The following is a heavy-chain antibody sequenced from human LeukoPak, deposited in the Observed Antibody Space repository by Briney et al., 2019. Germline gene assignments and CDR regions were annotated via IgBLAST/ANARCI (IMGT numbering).Heavy chain of an antibody. D-gene: IGHD3-22*01. CDR2: INTNTGNP. V-gene: IGHV7-4-1*02. CDR3: ARDDRWDYDSSGYYQGLDY. J-gene: IGHJ4*02. CDR1: GYTFTSYA. Sequence: ASVKVSCKASGYTFTSYAMNWVRQAPGQGLEWMGWINTNTGNPMYAQGFTGRFVFSLDTSVSTAYLQISSLKAEDTAVYYCARDDRWDYDSSGYYQGLDYWGQGTLVTVSS.